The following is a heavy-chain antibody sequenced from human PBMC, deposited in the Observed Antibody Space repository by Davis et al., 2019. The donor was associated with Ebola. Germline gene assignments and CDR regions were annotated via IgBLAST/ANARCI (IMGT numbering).Heavy chain of an antibody. D-gene: IGHD2-8*01. CDR1: GFTFSSYS. CDR3: AKDPEGMLYANNWFDP. Sequence: GESLKISCAASGFTFSSYSMNWVRQAPGKGLEWVSGIRSSGGSTSYADSVKGRFTISSDNSKNTLYLQMNSLRAEDTAVYYCAKDPEGMLYANNWFDPWGQGTLVTVSS. J-gene: IGHJ5*02. V-gene: IGHV3-23*01. CDR2: IRSSGGST.